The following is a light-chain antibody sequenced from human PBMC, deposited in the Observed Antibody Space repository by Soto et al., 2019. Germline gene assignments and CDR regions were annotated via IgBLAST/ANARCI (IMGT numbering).Light chain of an antibody. J-gene: IGLJ3*02. CDR1: SSDVGGYNY. CDR3: SSYPSSSTHWV. V-gene: IGLV2-14*01. Sequence: QSVLTQPASVSGSPGQSITISCTGTSSDVGGYNYVSWYQQHPGKAPKLMIYEVSNRPSGVSNRFSGSKSGNTASLTISGLQAEGEADYYCSSYPSSSTHWVFGGGTKLTVL. CDR2: EVS.